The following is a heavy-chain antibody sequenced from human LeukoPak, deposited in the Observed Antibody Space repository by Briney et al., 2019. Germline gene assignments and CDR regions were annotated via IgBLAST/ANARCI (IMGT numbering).Heavy chain of an antibody. CDR1: GGSFSGYY. CDR2: INHSGST. Sequence: NASETLSLTCAVYGGSFSGYYWSWIRQPPGKGLEWIGEINHSGSTNYNPSLKSRVTISVDTSKNQFSLKLSSVTAADTAVYYCARGRSKFDYWGQGTLVTVSS. CDR3: ARGRSKFDY. V-gene: IGHV4-34*01. J-gene: IGHJ4*02.